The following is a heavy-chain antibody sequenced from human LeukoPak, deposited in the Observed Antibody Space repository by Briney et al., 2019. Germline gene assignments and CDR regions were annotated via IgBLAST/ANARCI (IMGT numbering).Heavy chain of an antibody. CDR2: ISSSGSTM. V-gene: IGHV3-11*04. J-gene: IGHJ6*02. Sequence: GGSLRLSCAASGFSFSDYYMSWIRQAPGKVLEWVSYISSSGSTMYYADSVKGRFTISRDNARNSLYLQMNSLRAEDTAVYYCARSRSVSNYKGMDVWGQGTTVTVSS. CDR3: ARSRSVSNYKGMDV. CDR1: GFSFSDYY. D-gene: IGHD5/OR15-5a*01.